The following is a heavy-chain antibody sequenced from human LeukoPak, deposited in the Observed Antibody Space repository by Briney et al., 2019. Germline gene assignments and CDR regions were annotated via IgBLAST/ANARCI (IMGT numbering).Heavy chain of an antibody. CDR3: AKDGRGNNWFDP. V-gene: IGHV6-1*01. CDR2: TYYRSKWFN. CDR1: GDSVSGNSAS. Sequence: SQTLSLTCALSGDSVSGNSASWNWIRQSPSRGLEWLGRTYYRSKWFNDYAVSVKVRITISADTSKNQFSLQLNSVTPEDTAVYYCAKDGRGNNWFDPWGQGTLVTVSS. J-gene: IGHJ5*02. D-gene: IGHD2/OR15-2a*01.